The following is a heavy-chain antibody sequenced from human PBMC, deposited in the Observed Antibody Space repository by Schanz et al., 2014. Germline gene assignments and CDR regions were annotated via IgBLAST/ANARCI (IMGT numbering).Heavy chain of an antibody. J-gene: IGHJ4*02. V-gene: IGHV3-23*04. CDR3: AKDCPSDYGDHCFDF. D-gene: IGHD4-17*01. CDR2: ISGSGGDT. CDR1: GFTFSDYY. Sequence: VQLVDSGGDLVKPGGSLRLSCAASGFTFSDYYMSWIRQAPGKGPEWVSAISGSGGDTYYADSVKGRFTISRDNSKNTLYLQMNSLRAEDTAVYYCAKDCPSDYGDHCFDFWGQGTLVTVSS.